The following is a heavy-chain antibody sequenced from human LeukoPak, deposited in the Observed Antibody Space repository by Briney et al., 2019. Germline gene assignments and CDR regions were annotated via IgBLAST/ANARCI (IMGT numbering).Heavy chain of an antibody. J-gene: IGHJ4*02. V-gene: IGHV3-7*01. D-gene: IGHD3-22*01. CDR1: GFIFSSQW. CDR3: ARGRRYDSSGYWMREDFDY. Sequence: PGGSLRLSCAASGFIFSSQWMGWVRQAPGKGLEWVANVNQGGTEKFYVASVKGRFSISRDNAENSLYLQMNSLRAEDTAVYYCARGRRYDSSGYWMREDFDYWGQGTLVTVSS. CDR2: VNQGGTEK.